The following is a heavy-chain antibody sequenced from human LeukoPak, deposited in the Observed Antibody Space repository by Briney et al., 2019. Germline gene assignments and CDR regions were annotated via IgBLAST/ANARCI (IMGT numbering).Heavy chain of an antibody. CDR2: ISAYNGNT. D-gene: IGHD5-18*01. V-gene: IGHV1-18*04. J-gene: IGHJ4*02. Sequence: ASVKVSCKASGYTFTSYGISWVRQAPGQGLEWMGWISAYNGNTNYAQKLQGRVTMTTDTSTSIAYMELRSLRSDDTAVYYCARDPSVDTAIGFDYWGQGTLVTVSS. CDR1: GYTFTSYG. CDR3: ARDPSVDTAIGFDY.